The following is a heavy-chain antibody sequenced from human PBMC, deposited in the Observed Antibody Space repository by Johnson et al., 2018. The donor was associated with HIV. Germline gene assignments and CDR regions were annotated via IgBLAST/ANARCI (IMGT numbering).Heavy chain of an antibody. CDR1: GFTVSSNY. CDR2: ISGSGGSR. J-gene: IGHJ3*02. Sequence: VQLVESGGGLVQPGGSLRLSCAASGFTVSSNYMSWVRQAPGKGLEWVSGISGSGGSRNYADSVKGRFTISRDNSKNTLYLQMNSLRAEDTAVYYCASAWGELDDAFDSWGQGTMVTVSS. D-gene: IGHD1-26*01. V-gene: IGHV3-23*04. CDR3: ASAWGELDDAFDS.